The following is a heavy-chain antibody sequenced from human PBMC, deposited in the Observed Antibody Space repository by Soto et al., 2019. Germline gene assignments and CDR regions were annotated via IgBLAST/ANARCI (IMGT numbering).Heavy chain of an antibody. D-gene: IGHD3-9*01. CDR2: IYYRGNA. CDR3: ARLEGLATISYYFDF. V-gene: IGHV4-39*01. Sequence: QLQLQESGPGLVKPSETLSLTCSVSDDSINSDKYYWGWIRQPPGKGLEWIGSIYYRGNAYYNPSLQTRVTISLDKSTSQFSLKLNSVTAADSAVYLCARLEGLATISYYFDFWGPGALVTVSS. CDR1: DDSINSDKYY. J-gene: IGHJ4*02.